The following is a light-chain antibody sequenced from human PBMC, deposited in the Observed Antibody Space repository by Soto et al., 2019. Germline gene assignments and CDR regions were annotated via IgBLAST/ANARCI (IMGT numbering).Light chain of an antibody. Sequence: IQMTQFPSTLSASVGDRATITCRASQDIDISLAWFQQRPGEAPKLLIFAASGLESGVPSTFSGSGSGTEFTLTISSVQPDDFATYFCQHYDTFSWTFGQGTKVDIK. CDR3: QHYDTFSWT. V-gene: IGKV1-5*01. CDR1: QDIDIS. CDR2: AAS. J-gene: IGKJ1*01.